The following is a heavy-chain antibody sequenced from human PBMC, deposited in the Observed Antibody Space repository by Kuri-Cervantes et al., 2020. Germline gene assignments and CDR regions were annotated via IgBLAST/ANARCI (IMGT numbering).Heavy chain of an antibody. CDR1: GFTFSSYA. CDR2: ITYDGSNK. Sequence: GESLKISCAASGFTFSSYAMHWVRQAPGKGLEWVAVITYDGSNKYYADSVKGRFTISRENSKNTSYLQMDSLGAEDTAVYYCARGLGLSWWCLDYWGQGTLVTVSS. D-gene: IGHD2-15*01. J-gene: IGHJ4*02. V-gene: IGHV3-30-3*01. CDR3: ARGLGLSWWCLDY.